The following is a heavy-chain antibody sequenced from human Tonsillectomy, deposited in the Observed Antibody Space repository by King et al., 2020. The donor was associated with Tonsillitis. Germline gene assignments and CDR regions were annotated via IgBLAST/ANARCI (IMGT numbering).Heavy chain of an antibody. J-gene: IGHJ4*02. D-gene: IGHD7-27*01. CDR2: ISYDGSNK. CDR1: GFTFSSYA. CDR3: ARDGRELTGDYYFAC. V-gene: IGHV3-30-3*01. Sequence: VQLVESGGGVVQPGRSLRLSCAASGFTFSSYAMHWVRQAPGKGLEWVAVISYDGSNKYYAASVKGRFTISRDNSKNKLYLQMNSLRGEDTAVYYCARDGRELTGDYYFACWGQGTLVTVSS.